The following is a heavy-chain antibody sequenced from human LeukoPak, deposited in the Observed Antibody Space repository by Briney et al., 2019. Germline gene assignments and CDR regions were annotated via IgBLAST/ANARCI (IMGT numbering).Heavy chain of an antibody. V-gene: IGHV1-46*01. D-gene: IGHD6-13*01. CDR3: AKPNFIAAAGTAYHDAFDI. J-gene: IGHJ3*02. CDR2: INPSGGST. Sequence: ASVKVSCKASRGTFSSYAISWVRQAPGQGLEWMGIINPSGGSTSYARKFQGRVTMTRDMSTSTVYMELSSLRTEDTAVYYCAKPNFIAAAGTAYHDAFDIWGQGTMVTVSS. CDR1: RGTFSSYA.